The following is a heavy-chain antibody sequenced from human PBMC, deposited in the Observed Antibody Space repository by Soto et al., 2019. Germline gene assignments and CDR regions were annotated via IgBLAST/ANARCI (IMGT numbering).Heavy chain of an antibody. J-gene: IGHJ6*02. D-gene: IGHD3-3*01. CDR2: IYPGDSDT. Sequence: GESLKISCKGSGYSFTGYWIGWVSQMTGKGLEWMGTIYPGDSDTRYSPSLQGQVTISADKSISTAYLQWSSLKASDTAMYYCARLPSKTYYDFWSGYQAYYYGMDVWGQGTTVTVSS. CDR3: ARLPSKTYYDFWSGYQAYYYGMDV. V-gene: IGHV5-51*01. CDR1: GYSFTGYW.